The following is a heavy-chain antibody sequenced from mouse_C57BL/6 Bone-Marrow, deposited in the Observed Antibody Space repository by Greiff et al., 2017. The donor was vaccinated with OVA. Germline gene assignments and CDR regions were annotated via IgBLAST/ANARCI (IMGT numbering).Heavy chain of an antibody. D-gene: IGHD2-4*01. Sequence: EVQLVESGPGLVKPSQSLSLTCSVTGYSITSGYYWNWIRQFPGNKLEWMGYISYDGSNNYNPSLKNRISITRDTSKNQFFLKLNSVTTEDTATYYCARNYDYDGGDYYYAMDYWGQGTSVTVSS. CDR2: ISYDGSN. CDR3: ARNYDYDGGDYYYAMDY. CDR1: GYSITSGYY. V-gene: IGHV3-6*01. J-gene: IGHJ4*01.